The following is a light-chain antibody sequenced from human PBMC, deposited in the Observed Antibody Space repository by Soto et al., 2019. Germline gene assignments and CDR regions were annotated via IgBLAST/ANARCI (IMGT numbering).Light chain of an antibody. V-gene: IGLV3-27*01. J-gene: IGLJ2*01. CDR2: KDS. CDR3: YSAADNNLV. Sequence: SYELTQPSSVSVSPGQTARITCSGDVVAKKYGRWFQQKPGQAPVLAIYKDSERPSGIPERFSGSSSGTTVTLTSSGAQVEDEADYYCYSAADNNLVFGGGTKLTVL. CDR1: VVAKKY.